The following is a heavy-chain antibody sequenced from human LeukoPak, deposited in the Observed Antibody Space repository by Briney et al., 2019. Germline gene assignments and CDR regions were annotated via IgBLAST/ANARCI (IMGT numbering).Heavy chain of an antibody. CDR1: GGSISSSRYC. J-gene: IGHJ4*02. CDR2: KYYSGST. D-gene: IGHD1-26*01. CDR3: ARTKSGSQRGEFDY. Sequence: PSETLSLTCTVSGGSISSSRYCGGWIRQPPGKGLEWIGSKYYSGSTYYNPSLKSRVTISVDTSKNQFSLKLSSVTAADTAVYYCARTKSGSQRGEFDYWGQGTLVTVSS. V-gene: IGHV4-39*07.